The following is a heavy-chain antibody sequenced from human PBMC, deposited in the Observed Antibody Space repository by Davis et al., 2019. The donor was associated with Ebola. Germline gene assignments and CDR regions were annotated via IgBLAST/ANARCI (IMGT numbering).Heavy chain of an antibody. Sequence: SVKVSCKVSGGIFSSYAISWVRQAPGQGLEWMGGIIPIFGTANYAQKFQGRVTITADKSTSTAYMELSSLRSEDTAVYYCARAHIAAAGTLYWGQGTLVTVSS. D-gene: IGHD6-13*01. CDR3: ARAHIAAAGTLY. V-gene: IGHV1-69*06. J-gene: IGHJ4*02. CDR2: IIPIFGTA. CDR1: GGIFSSYA.